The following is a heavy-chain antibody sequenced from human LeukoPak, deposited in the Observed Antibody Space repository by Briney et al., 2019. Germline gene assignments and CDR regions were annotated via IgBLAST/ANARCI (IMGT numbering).Heavy chain of an antibody. Sequence: GGSLRLSCAASGFTFSSYGMSWVRQAPGKGLEWVSAISGSGGSTYYADSVKGRFTISRDNSKNTLYLQMNSLRAEDTAVYYCAKTEDIVVVPAAYMDVWGKGTTVTISS. J-gene: IGHJ6*03. CDR3: AKTEDIVVVPAAYMDV. D-gene: IGHD2-2*01. V-gene: IGHV3-23*01. CDR2: ISGSGGST. CDR1: GFTFSSYG.